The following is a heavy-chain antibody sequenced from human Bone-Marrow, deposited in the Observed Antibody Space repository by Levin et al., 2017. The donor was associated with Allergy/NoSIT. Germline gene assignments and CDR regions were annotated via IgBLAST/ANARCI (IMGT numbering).Heavy chain of an antibody. J-gene: IGHJ4*02. D-gene: IGHD7-27*01. CDR1: GFTFDDYA. CDR2: ISWNSDRM. CDR3: AKDIIPLGMYYFDH. V-gene: IGHV3-9*01. Sequence: PGGSLRLSCAASGFTFDDYAMNWVRQVPGKGLEWVSGISWNSDRMEYADSVKGRFTISRDNAKNFLYLQMNSLKPEDTAFYYCAKDIIPLGMYYFDHWGQGTLVTVSS.